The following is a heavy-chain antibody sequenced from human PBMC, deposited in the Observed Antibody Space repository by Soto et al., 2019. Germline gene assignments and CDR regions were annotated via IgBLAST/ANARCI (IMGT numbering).Heavy chain of an antibody. CDR1: GGTFSSYA. Sequence: QVQLVQSGAEVKKPGSSVKVSCKASGGTFSSYAISWVRQAPGQGLEWMGGIIPIFGTANYAQKFQGRVTNTSDESTRPAYMGRGRLGSEGTAVDYCARDGRGGGYYGMDVWGQGTTVTVSS. CDR3: ARDGRGGGYYGMDV. CDR2: IIPIFGTA. V-gene: IGHV1-69*05. D-gene: IGHD3-10*01. J-gene: IGHJ6*02.